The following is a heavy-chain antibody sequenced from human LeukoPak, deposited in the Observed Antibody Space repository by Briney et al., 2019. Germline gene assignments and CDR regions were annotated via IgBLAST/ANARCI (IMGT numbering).Heavy chain of an antibody. CDR3: AKDRDYRSPIGPTTSFDL. Sequence: GRSLRLSCAASGFTFDDYAMHWVRQAPGKGLEWVSGISWNSGSIGYTDSVKGRFTISRDNAKNSLYLQMNSLRAEDMALYYCAKDRDYRSPIGPTTSFDLWGRGTLVTVSS. J-gene: IGHJ2*01. CDR1: GFTFDDYA. D-gene: IGHD4-11*01. V-gene: IGHV3-9*03. CDR2: ISWNSGSI.